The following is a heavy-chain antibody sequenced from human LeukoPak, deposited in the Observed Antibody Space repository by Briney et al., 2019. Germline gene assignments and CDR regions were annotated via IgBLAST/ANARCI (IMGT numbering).Heavy chain of an antibody. CDR3: ARGGYGSFYFDY. CDR1: GFTLSSYA. Sequence: PGGSLRLSCAASGFTLSSYAMSWVRQAPGKGLEWVSSISASGGSTNYADSVKGRFTISRDNSKNTVYLQMNSLRAQDTAVYYCARGGYGSFYFDYWGQGTLVTVSS. J-gene: IGHJ4*02. D-gene: IGHD3-10*01. CDR2: ISASGGST. V-gene: IGHV3-23*01.